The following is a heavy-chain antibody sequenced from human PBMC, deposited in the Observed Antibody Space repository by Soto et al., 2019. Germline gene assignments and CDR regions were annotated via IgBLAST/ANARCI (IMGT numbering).Heavy chain of an antibody. CDR3: ARGRFLAD. D-gene: IGHD3-3*01. J-gene: IGHJ4*02. CDR1: GFTFSNFG. V-gene: IGHV3-48*02. CDR2: ISSTTSTI. Sequence: EVQLVESGGGLIQPGGSLRLSCAASGFTFSNFGMNWVRQAPGKGLEWVSYISSTTSTIYYADSVKGRFTISRDQAKKSVYLQMNSLGDDDTAVYYCARGRFLADWGQGTLVTVSS.